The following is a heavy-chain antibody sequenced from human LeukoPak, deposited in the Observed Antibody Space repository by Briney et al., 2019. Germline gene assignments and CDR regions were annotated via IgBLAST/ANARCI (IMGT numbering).Heavy chain of an antibody. Sequence: SQTLSLTCTVSGGSISSGDYYWSWIRQPPGKGLEWIGYIYYSGSTYYNPSLKSRVTISVDTSKNQFSLKLSSVTAADTAVYYCARHASGYYDSSGYWTFDPWGQGTLVTVSS. CDR3: ARHASGYYDSSGYWTFDP. D-gene: IGHD3-22*01. V-gene: IGHV4-30-4*01. J-gene: IGHJ5*02. CDR1: GGSISSGDYY. CDR2: IYYSGST.